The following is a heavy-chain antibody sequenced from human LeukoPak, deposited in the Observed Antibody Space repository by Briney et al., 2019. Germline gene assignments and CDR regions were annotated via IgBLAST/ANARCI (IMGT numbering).Heavy chain of an antibody. V-gene: IGHV1-2*06. CDR1: GYTFSGYQ. J-gene: IGHJ4*02. D-gene: IGHD2-15*01. CDR3: ASRAASVTLGY. CDR2: MNPSSGVT. Sequence: EASVKVSCKASGYTFSGYQVHWLRQAPGQGLEWMGRMNPSSGVTNYAQKFQGRVTMTRDTSINTAYLDLSALKSDDTAVYYCASRAASVTLGYWGQGTLVTVSS.